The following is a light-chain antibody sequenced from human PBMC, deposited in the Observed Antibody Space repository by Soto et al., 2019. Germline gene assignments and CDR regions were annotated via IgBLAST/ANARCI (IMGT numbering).Light chain of an antibody. CDR1: SSNIGSNT. Sequence: QPVLTQPPSASGTPGQRVTISCSGSSSNIGSNTVNWYQQLPGTAPKLLIYSNNQRPSGVPDLFSGSKSGTSASLAISGLQSEDEADYYCAAWDDSLNGHVVFGGGTKLTVL. V-gene: IGLV1-44*01. J-gene: IGLJ2*01. CDR3: AAWDDSLNGHVV. CDR2: SNN.